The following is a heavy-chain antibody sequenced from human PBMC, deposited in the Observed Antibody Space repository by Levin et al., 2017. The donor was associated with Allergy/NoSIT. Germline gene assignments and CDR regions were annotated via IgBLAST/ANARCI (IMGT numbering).Heavy chain of an antibody. CDR3: ATGGIVSTIKFGNNWFDP. V-gene: IGHV1-69*13. D-gene: IGHD5/OR15-5a*01. Sequence: SVKVSCKASGGTFSNYAINWVRQAPGQGLEWMAGIIPVSGTTNYAQKFQGRVTISADESTSTVYMEVSSLRSDDTAMYYCATGGIVSTIKFGNNWFDPWGQGTLVTVSS. CDR1: GGTFSNYA. CDR2: IIPVSGTT. J-gene: IGHJ5*02.